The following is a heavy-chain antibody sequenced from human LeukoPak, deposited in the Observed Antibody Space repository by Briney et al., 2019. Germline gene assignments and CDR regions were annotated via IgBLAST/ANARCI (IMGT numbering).Heavy chain of an antibody. J-gene: IGHJ6*02. CDR2: IYYSGST. Sequence: PSETLSLTCTVSGGSISSYYWSWIRQPPGKGLEWIGYIYYSGSTNYNPSLKSRVTISVDTSKSQFSLKLSSATAADTAVYYCARVLASQLTSTFYYGMDVWGQGTTVTVSS. CDR1: GGSISSYY. V-gene: IGHV4-59*01. D-gene: IGHD6-6*01. CDR3: ARVLASQLTSTFYYGMDV.